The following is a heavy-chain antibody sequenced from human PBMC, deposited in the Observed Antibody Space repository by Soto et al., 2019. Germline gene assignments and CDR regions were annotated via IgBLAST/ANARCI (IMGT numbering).Heavy chain of an antibody. J-gene: IGHJ5*02. D-gene: IGHD3-22*01. V-gene: IGHV4-39*01. CDR3: ARSSDSSGYPGPYNWFDP. Sequence: SETLSLTCTVSGGSISSSSYYWGWIRQPPGKGLEWIGSIYYSGSTYYNPSLKSRVTISVDTSKNQFSLKLSSVTAADTAVYYCARSSDSSGYPGPYNWFDPWGQGTLVTVSS. CDR1: GGSISSSSYY. CDR2: IYYSGST.